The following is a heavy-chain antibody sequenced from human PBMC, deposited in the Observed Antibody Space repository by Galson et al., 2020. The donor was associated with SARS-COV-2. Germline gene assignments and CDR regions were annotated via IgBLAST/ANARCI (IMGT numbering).Heavy chain of an antibody. CDR3: AKIAATGDAFHI. V-gene: IGHV3-13*01. CDR2: IDTAAYT. Sequence: GESLKISCAASGFTFSSYDMHWVRQPTGKRLEWVSAIDTAAYTYYTDSVKGRFTISRENAKKSLYLQMNSLRAEDTAVYYCAKIAATGDAFHIWGQGTMVSVSS. CDR1: GFTFSSYD. J-gene: IGHJ3*02. D-gene: IGHD6-13*01.